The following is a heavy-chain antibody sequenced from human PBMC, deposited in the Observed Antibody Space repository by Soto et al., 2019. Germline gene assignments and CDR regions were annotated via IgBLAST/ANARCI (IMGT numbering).Heavy chain of an antibody. D-gene: IGHD1-20*01. CDR1: GFTFSSYS. J-gene: IGHJ4*02. CDR2: ISSSSSYI. CDR3: ARDYPLTGTGPDY. V-gene: IGHV3-21*01. Sequence: EVQLVESGGGLVKPGGSLRLSGAASGFTFSSYSMNWVRQAPGKGLEWGSSISSSSSYIYYADSVKGRFTIPRDNAQNSLYLQMNSLRDDDTAVYHCARDYPLTGTGPDYWGQGTLVTAAS.